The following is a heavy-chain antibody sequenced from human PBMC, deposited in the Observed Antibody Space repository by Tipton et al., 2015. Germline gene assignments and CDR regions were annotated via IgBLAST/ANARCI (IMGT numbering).Heavy chain of an antibody. Sequence: TLFLTCTVSGGSISSSSYHWGWIRQPPGKGLEWIGYISYTETSHHNPSLKSRVTISVDTSKNEFSLKLRSVTAADTAVYYCARDLEHGMDVWGQGTTVTVSS. CDR2: ISYTETS. D-gene: IGHD3-3*01. CDR3: ARDLEHGMDV. J-gene: IGHJ6*02. CDR1: GGSISSSSYH. V-gene: IGHV4-61*01.